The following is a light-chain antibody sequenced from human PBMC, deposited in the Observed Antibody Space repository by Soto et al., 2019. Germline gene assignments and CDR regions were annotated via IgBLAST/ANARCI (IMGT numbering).Light chain of an antibody. CDR3: SSYASSSTRVV. CDR2: EVS. J-gene: IGLJ2*01. Sequence: QSALTQPASVSGSPGQSITISCTGTSSDIGAYNYVSWYQHHPGKAPKLMIYEVSDRPSGVSNRFSGSKSGNTASLTISGLQAEDEADYYCSSYASSSTRVVFGGGTKLTVL. CDR1: SSDIGAYNY. V-gene: IGLV2-14*01.